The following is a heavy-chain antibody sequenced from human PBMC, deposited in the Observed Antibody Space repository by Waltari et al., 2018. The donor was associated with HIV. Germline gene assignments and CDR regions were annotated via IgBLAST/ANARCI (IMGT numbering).Heavy chain of an antibody. J-gene: IGHJ4*02. Sequence: QVQLQESGPGLVKPSQTLSLTCTVSGDSISSGHYYWSWIRQPAGKGLEWIGHIYSSDSSNYTPSLKSRVTMSLDTSSNRFSLHRSSVTAADTAVYYCARQRPDFFGVVPNFFDYWGQGILVTVSS. CDR2: IYSSDSS. CDR3: ARQRPDFFGVVPNFFDY. CDR1: GDSISSGHYY. D-gene: IGHD3-3*01. V-gene: IGHV4-61*02.